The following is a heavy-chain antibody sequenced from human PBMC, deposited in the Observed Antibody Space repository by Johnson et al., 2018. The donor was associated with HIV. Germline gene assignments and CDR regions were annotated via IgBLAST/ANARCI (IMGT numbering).Heavy chain of an antibody. D-gene: IGHD7-27*01. Sequence: EVQLVESGGGLVQPGGSLRLSCAASGFTFSSYWMSWVRQAPGKGLEWVANIKQDGSEKYYVDSVKGRFTISRDNAKNSLFLQMNSLRAEDTALYYCAREANWGPLDAFDIWGQGTMVTVSS. CDR3: AREANWGPLDAFDI. CDR1: GFTFSSYW. J-gene: IGHJ3*02. CDR2: IKQDGSEK. V-gene: IGHV3-7*04.